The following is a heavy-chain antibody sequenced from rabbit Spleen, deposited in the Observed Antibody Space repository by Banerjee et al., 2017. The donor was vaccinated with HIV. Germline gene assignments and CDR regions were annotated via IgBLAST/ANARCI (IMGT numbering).Heavy chain of an antibody. CDR2: IDTSSVNT. D-gene: IGHD6-1*01. CDR1: GLDFSSSYW. Sequence: QEQLVESGGGLVQPEGSLTLTCKASGLDFSSSYWICWVRQAPGKGLELIACIDTSSVNTADATWAKGRFTISKTSSTTVTLQMTSLTAADTATYFCARGEHFSVGFSAFAIYLDLWGPGTLVTVS. V-gene: IGHV1S45*01. J-gene: IGHJ4*01. CDR3: ARGEHFSVGFSAFAIYLDL.